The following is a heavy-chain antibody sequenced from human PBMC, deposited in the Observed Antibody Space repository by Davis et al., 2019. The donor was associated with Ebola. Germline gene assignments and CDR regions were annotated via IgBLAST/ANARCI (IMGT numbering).Heavy chain of an antibody. J-gene: IGHJ4*02. D-gene: IGHD1-14*01. CDR3: AKAFTGGLSFDY. CDR1: GFTFDDYA. Sequence: PGGSLRLSCAASGFTFDDYAMHWVRQAPGKGLEWVSGISWNSGSIGYADSVKGRFTISRDNAKNSLYLQMNSLRAEDTALYYCAKAFTGGLSFDYWGQGTLVTVSS. V-gene: IGHV3-9*01. CDR2: ISWNSGSI.